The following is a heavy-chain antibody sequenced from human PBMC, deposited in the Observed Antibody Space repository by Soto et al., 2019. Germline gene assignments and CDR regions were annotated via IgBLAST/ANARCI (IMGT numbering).Heavy chain of an antibody. V-gene: IGHV3-72*01. Sequence: EVQLVESGGGLVQPGGSLRLSCAASGFTFSDNYMEWVRQAPGKGLEWVGRIRNKANSYTTEYVASVKGRFTISRDDSKNSLSLQMNRLKTEDTAVYYCASAWFGELKYFDYWGQGTLVTVSS. J-gene: IGHJ4*02. CDR2: IRNKANSYTT. CDR3: ASAWFGELKYFDY. D-gene: IGHD3-10*01. CDR1: GFTFSDNY.